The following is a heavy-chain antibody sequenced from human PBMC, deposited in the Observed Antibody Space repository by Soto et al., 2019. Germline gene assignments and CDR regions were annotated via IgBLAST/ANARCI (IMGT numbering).Heavy chain of an antibody. CDR2: ITSSGGGT. D-gene: IGHD6-13*01. Sequence: GGSLRLSCAASGFTFSAYVMSWVRQAPGKGLEWVSSITSSGGGTYYADSVKGRFTVSRDNSKNTVYLQMNSLRDEDTAVYYCAKLTAAWGQGTLVTAPQ. CDR3: AKLTAA. CDR1: GFTFSAYV. J-gene: IGHJ4*02. V-gene: IGHV3-23*01.